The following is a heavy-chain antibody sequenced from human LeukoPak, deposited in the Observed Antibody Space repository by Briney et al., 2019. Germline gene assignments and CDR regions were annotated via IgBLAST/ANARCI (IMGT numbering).Heavy chain of an antibody. CDR1: GYTFTGYY. J-gene: IGHJ4*02. D-gene: IGHD3-10*01. CDR3: ARDQAHYYGSGSYFN. CDR2: INPNSGGT. V-gene: IGHV1-2*02. Sequence: ASVKVSCKASGYTFTGYYMHWVRQAPGQGLEWMGWINPNSGGTSYAQKFQGRVTMTRDTSISTAYMELSRLRSDDTAVYYCARDQAHYYGSGSYFNWGQGTPVTVSS.